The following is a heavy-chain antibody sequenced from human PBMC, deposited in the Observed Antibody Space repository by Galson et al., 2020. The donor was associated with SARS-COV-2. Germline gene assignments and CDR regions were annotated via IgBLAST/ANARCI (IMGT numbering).Heavy chain of an antibody. CDR1: GFTFSSYS. V-gene: IGHV3-21*01. Sequence: KIGESLKISCAASGFTFSSYSMNWVRQAPGKGLEWVSSISSSSSYIYYADSVKGRFTISRDNAKNSLYLQMNSLRAEDTAVYYCARDRHVAAEFDWFDPGGQGTLVTVSS. CDR2: ISSSSSYI. J-gene: IGHJ5*02. D-gene: IGHD6-13*01. CDR3: ARDRHVAAEFDWFDP.